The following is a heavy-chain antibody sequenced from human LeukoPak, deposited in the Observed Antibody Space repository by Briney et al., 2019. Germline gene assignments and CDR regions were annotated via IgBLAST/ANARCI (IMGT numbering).Heavy chain of an antibody. J-gene: IGHJ4*02. D-gene: IGHD3-22*01. CDR2: ISSSGSTI. V-gene: IGHV3-11*01. CDR3: ARISRPHYYDSSGYSLNFDY. CDR1: GFTFSDYY. Sequence: GGSLRLSCAASGFTFSDYYMSWIRQAPGKGLEWVSYISSSGSTIYYADSVKGRFTISRDNAKNSLYLQMNSLRAEDTAVYYCARISRPHYYDSSGYSLNFDYWGQGTLVTVSS.